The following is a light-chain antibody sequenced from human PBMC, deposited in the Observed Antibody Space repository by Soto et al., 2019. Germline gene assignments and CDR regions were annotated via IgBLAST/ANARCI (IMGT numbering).Light chain of an antibody. Sequence: EIVMTQSPATLSVSPGERDTLSCRASQSVSSNLAWYQQKPGQAPRLLIYSTSTRATGIPARFSGSRSGAEFTLTIRSLQSEDFVVYYCQQYNDWPLTVGQGTRLEIQ. J-gene: IGKJ5*01. CDR3: QQYNDWPLT. CDR2: STS. V-gene: IGKV3-15*01. CDR1: QSVSSN.